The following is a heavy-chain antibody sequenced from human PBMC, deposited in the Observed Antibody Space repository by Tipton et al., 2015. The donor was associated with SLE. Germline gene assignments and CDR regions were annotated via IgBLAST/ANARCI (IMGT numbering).Heavy chain of an antibody. Sequence: GSLRLSCAASAFTFNNYARNWVRRSPGKGLGWVSSITSGGSSYYADSVKGRFTISRDNSKNTLYLQMNSLRVEDTALYYCGKGGQVLLDPFDIWRQGTLVAVSS. CDR3: GKGGQVLLDPFDI. CDR1: AFTFNNYA. D-gene: IGHD2-21*01. V-gene: IGHV3-23*01. CDR2: ITSGGSS. J-gene: IGHJ3*02.